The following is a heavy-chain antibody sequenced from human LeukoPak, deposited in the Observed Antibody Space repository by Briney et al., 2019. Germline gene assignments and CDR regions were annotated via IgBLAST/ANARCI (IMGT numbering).Heavy chain of an antibody. V-gene: IGHV1-46*01. CDR2: INPSGGST. CDR3: ARVRCSGGSCYVYYMDV. CDR1: GYTFTSYY. Sequence: ASVKVSCKASGYTFTSYYIHWVRQAPGQGLEWMGIINPSGGSTSYAQKFQGRVTMTRDMSTSTVYMELSSLRSEDTAVYYCARVRCSGGSCYVYYMDVWGKGTTVTVSS. D-gene: IGHD2-15*01. J-gene: IGHJ6*03.